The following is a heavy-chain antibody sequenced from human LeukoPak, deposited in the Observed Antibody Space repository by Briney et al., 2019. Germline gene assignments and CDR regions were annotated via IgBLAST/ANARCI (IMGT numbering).Heavy chain of an antibody. Sequence: ASVRVSCTASGYTFTIYGFSWVRQAPGQGLVWMGWISTYYGNTNYAQKLQDRVTMTTDTSTSTAYMELTSLRSDDTAVYYCARVYSTNYYGSGDRPFLFDYWGQGTVVTVSS. CDR1: GYTFTIYG. D-gene: IGHD3-10*01. V-gene: IGHV1-18*01. CDR2: ISTYYGNT. J-gene: IGHJ4*02. CDR3: ARVYSTNYYGSGDRPFLFDY.